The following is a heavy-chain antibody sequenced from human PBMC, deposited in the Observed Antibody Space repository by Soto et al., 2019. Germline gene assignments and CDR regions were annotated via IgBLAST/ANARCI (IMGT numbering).Heavy chain of an antibody. CDR3: ARSTRYYDILTGYCDY. CDR1: GFTFSSYA. D-gene: IGHD3-9*01. J-gene: IGHJ4*02. V-gene: IGHV3-64*01. CDR2: ISSNGGST. Sequence: GGSLRLSCAASGFTFSSYAMHWVRQAPGKGLEYVSAISSNGGSTYYANSVKGRFTISRDNSNNTLYLQMAGLGAEDMAVYYCARSTRYYDILTGYCDYWGQGTLVTVSS.